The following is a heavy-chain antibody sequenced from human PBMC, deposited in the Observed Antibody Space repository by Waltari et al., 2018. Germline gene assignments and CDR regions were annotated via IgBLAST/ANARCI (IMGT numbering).Heavy chain of an antibody. Sequence: EVQLVESGGGLIQPGGSLRLSCAASGFTVSSNYMSWVRQAPGKGLEWVSVIYSGGSKYYADSVKGRFTISRDNSKNTLYLQMNSLRAEDTAVYYCARGGVSGRWYFDLWGRGTLVTVSS. CDR1: GFTVSSNY. CDR2: IYSGGSK. D-gene: IGHD3-10*01. CDR3: ARGGVSGRWYFDL. J-gene: IGHJ2*01. V-gene: IGHV3-53*01.